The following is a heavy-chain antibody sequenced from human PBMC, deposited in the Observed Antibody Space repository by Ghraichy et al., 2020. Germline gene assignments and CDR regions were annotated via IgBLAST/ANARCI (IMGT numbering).Heavy chain of an antibody. CDR2: ISRSSTYI. CDR1: GFTFSGYS. CDR3: ARHYYDTSAYYYPFDY. V-gene: IGHV3-21*01. Sequence: GGSLRLSCAASGFTFSGYSMNWVRQAPGKGLEWVSSISRSSTYIYYADSVKGRFIISRDNAKNSLSLQMNSLRAEDTAVYYCARHYYDTSAYYYPFDYWGQGTLVTVSS. J-gene: IGHJ4*02. D-gene: IGHD3-22*01.